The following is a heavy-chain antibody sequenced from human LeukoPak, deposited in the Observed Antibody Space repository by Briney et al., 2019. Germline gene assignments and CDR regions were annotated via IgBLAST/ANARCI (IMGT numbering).Heavy chain of an antibody. J-gene: IGHJ6*02. D-gene: IGHD2-2*01. Sequence: ASVKVSCKASGYTFTAYYIHWVRRAPGQGLEWMGWINPNSGGTESAQKFQGRVTMTRDTSISTANMELSRLRSDDTAVYYCTRDHCTSINCYEYNYYGMDVWGQGTTVTVSS. CDR1: GYTFTAYY. V-gene: IGHV1-2*02. CDR2: INPNSGGT. CDR3: TRDHCTSINCYEYNYYGMDV.